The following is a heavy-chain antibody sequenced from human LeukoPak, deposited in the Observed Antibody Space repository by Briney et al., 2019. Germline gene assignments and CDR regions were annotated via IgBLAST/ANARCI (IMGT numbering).Heavy chain of an antibody. CDR2: IKEDGSEK. D-gene: IGHD3-16*01. CDR3: SRESLLGGIDY. Sequence: GGSLRLSCTASRFRLSIHNMNWVRQAPGKGLEWVATIKEDGSEKYCADSVKGRCTISRDNAKNSVYLQMNSLSAEDTAIYHCSRESLLGGIDYWGQGTLVTVSS. CDR1: RFRLSIHN. J-gene: IGHJ4*02. V-gene: IGHV3-7*04.